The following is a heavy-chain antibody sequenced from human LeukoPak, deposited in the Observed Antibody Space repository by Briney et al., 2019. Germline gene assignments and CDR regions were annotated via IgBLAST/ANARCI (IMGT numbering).Heavy chain of an antibody. V-gene: IGHV3-20*04. CDR3: ARSSYGYLLDY. CDR2: IVGSGDSS. J-gene: IGHJ4*02. CDR1: GFNFNEYA. Sequence: GSLRLSCVASGFNFNEYAMAWVRQAPGKRPQWVSSIVGSGDSSVYADSVKGRFTISRDNAKNTLYLQMNSLRAEDTAVYYCARSSYGYLLDYWGQGTLVTVSS. D-gene: IGHD5-18*01.